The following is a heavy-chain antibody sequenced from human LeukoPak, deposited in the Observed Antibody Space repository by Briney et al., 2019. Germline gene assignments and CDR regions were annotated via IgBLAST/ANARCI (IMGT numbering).Heavy chain of an antibody. D-gene: IGHD1-20*01. V-gene: IGHV4-34*01. CDR3: ARGRVTDNWNGGHWFDP. J-gene: IGHJ5*02. CDR2: INHSGST. CDR1: GGSISSFY. Sequence: PETLSLTCTVSGGSISSFYWSWIRQPPGKGLEWIGQINHSGSTKYNSSLKSRVTISLDMSKKQFSLNLRSVTAADTAVYYCARGRVTDNWNGGHWFDPWGPGTLVTVSS.